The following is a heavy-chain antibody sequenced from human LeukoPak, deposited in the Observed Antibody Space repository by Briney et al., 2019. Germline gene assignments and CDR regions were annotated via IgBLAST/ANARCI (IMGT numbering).Heavy chain of an antibody. D-gene: IGHD4-17*01. Sequence: GGSLRLSCAASGFTFSSYGMHWVRQAPGKGLEWVAFIRYDGSNKYYADSVKGRFTISRDDSTNTLSLQMSGLKAEDTALYFCITEPHDYGDFTFGYWGQGTLVTVSS. J-gene: IGHJ4*02. CDR3: ITEPHDYGDFTFGY. V-gene: IGHV3-30*02. CDR2: IRYDGSNK. CDR1: GFTFSSYG.